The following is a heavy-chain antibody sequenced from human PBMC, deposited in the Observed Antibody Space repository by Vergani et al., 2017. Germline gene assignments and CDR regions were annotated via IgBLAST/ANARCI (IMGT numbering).Heavy chain of an antibody. CDR2: IFRSGTT. V-gene: IGHV4-31*03. D-gene: IGHD2-21*01. Sequence: QVQLQESGPGLVKPSQTLSLTCTVSGASLSSSDHYWSWIRQRSNKGLEWVGHIFRSGTTYYNPSLKSRLIMSVATSKNPFSLKLTSVSAADTAIYYGASENVVIARSIDFWGHGTLVTVSS. J-gene: IGHJ4*03. CDR3: ASENVVIARSIDF. CDR1: GASLSSSDHY.